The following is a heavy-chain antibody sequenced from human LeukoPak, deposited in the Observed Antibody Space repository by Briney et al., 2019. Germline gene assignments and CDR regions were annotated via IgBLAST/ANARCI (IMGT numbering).Heavy chain of an antibody. CDR1: GFTFNTYN. CDR3: AAVIDY. Sequence: GGSLRLSCVASGFTFNTYNMNWIRQAPGKGLEWISYISNSGSTKYYADSVKGRFTISRDNAKNSVFLQMNSLRAEDTAVYYCAAVIDYWGQGTLVTVSS. CDR2: ISNSGSTK. V-gene: IGHV3-48*04. J-gene: IGHJ4*02.